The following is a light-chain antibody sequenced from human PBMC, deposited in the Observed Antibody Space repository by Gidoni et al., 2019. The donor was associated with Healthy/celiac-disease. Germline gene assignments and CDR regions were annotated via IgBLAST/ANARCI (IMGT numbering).Light chain of an antibody. CDR3: GTWDSSLSAVV. Sequence: SADADARQKVTISCSGSSSNIGNNYVSWYQQLPGTAPKLLIYDNNKRPSGIPDRFSGSKSGTSATLGITGLQTGDEADYYCGTWDSSLSAVVFGGGTKLTVL. CDR1: SSNIGNNY. CDR2: DNN. J-gene: IGLJ2*01. V-gene: IGLV1-51*01.